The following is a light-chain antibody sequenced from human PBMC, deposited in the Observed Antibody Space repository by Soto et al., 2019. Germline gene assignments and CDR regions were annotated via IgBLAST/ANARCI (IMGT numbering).Light chain of an antibody. CDR1: TGAVTSGQY. CDR3: LLSLTAARV. J-gene: IGLJ3*02. Sequence: QAVVTQEPSLTVSPGGTVTLTCGSSTGAVTSGQYPYWFQQKPGQAPRTLIYDTNNNYSWTPARFSGSLLGGKAALALSGAQAEDEAEYYCLLSLTAARVFGGGTQLTVL. V-gene: IGLV7-46*01. CDR2: DTN.